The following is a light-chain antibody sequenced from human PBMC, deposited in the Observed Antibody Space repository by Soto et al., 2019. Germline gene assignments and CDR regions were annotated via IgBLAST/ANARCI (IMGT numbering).Light chain of an antibody. CDR1: QSINSW. CDR2: DAS. V-gene: IGKV1-5*01. CDR3: QQYNSWT. J-gene: IGKJ1*01. Sequence: DIQMTQSPSTLPASVGDRVTITCRASQSINSWLAWYQQKPGKAPKLLIYDASSLESGVPSRFSGSGSGTEFTLTISSLQPDDFATYYCQQYNSWTCGQGTKVEVK.